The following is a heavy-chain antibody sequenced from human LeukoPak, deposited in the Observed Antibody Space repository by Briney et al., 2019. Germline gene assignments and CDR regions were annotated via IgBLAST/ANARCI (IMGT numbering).Heavy chain of an antibody. Sequence: PGGSPRLSCAASGFTFSSYAMSWVRQAPGKGLEWVSAISGSGGSTYYADSVKGRFTISRDNSKNTLYLQMNSLRAEDTAVYYCAKENRRSYYYDSSGYYPFDYWGQGTLVTVSS. CDR2: ISGSGGST. CDR3: AKENRRSYYYDSSGYYPFDY. D-gene: IGHD3-22*01. J-gene: IGHJ4*02. V-gene: IGHV3-23*01. CDR1: GFTFSSYA.